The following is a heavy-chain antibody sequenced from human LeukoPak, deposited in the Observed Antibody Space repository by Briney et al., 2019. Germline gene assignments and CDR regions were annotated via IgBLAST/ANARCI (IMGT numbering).Heavy chain of an antibody. J-gene: IGHJ4*02. CDR1: GGSISSSNW. V-gene: IGHV4-4*02. CDR2: IYHSGST. CDR3: ARLRIAAAGYYFDY. D-gene: IGHD6-13*01. Sequence: PSETLSLTCAVSGGSISSSNWWSWVRQPPGKGLEWIGEIYHSGSTNYNPSLKSRVTISVDKSKDQFSLKLSSVTAADTAVYYCARLRIAAAGYYFDYWGQGTLVTVSS.